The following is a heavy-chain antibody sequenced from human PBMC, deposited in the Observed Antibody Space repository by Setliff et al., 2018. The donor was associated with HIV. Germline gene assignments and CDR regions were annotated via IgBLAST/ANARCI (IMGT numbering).Heavy chain of an antibody. D-gene: IGHD3-22*01. CDR1: GGTFGTYT. CDR3: ARGGLAYYDSSGNDAFDI. J-gene: IGHJ3*02. Sequence: GASVKVSCKASGGTFGTYTISWVRQAPGQGLEWMGGIMPIFGTGNYAQKFQGRVTITTDESTSTAYMELTSLRSEDTAVLYCARGGLAYYDSSGNDAFDIWGQGTMVTVSS. V-gene: IGHV1-69*05. CDR2: IMPIFGTG.